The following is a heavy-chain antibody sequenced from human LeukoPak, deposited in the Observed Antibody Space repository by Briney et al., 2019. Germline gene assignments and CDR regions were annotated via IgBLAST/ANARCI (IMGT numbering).Heavy chain of an antibody. CDR2: ISYDGRNK. J-gene: IGHJ4*02. D-gene: IGHD5-18*01. CDR1: GFTFSSYG. Sequence: GGSLRLSCAASGFTFSSYGMHWVRQAPGKGLEWVAVISYDGRNKYYADSVKGRFTISRDNSKNTLYLQMNSLRAEDTAVYYCATFRGYSYGYEENYWGQGTLVTVSS. V-gene: IGHV3-30*03. CDR3: ATFRGYSYGYEENY.